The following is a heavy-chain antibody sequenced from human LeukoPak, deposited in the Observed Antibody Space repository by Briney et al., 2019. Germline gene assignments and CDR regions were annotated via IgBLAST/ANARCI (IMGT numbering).Heavy chain of an antibody. CDR1: GFTFDDFA. J-gene: IGHJ5*01. CDR2: ISGDGDNT. D-gene: IGHD6-19*01. V-gene: IGHV3-43*02. CDR3: AKDFSTGWTDWFDS. Sequence: GGSLRPSCVASGFTFDDFAMHWVRQAPGKDLEWVSLISGDGDNTFYADSVKGRFTISRDNSKNSLFLQMNSLRTDDTALYYCAKDFSTGWTDWFDSWGQGTLVTVSS.